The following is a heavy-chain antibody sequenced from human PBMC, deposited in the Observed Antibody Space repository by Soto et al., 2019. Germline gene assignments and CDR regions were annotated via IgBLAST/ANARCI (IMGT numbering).Heavy chain of an antibody. V-gene: IGHV3-23*01. Sequence: EVRLLESGGGLVKPGGSLRLSCATSGLTFSNYAMSWVRQAPGGGLEWVSSMSGSSSTTYYADSVRGRFTISRDRSKNTLYLQMSSLRAEDTALYYCAKEAEENENVPIPGDNWGQGTPVTVSS. CDR3: AKEAEENENVPIPGDN. CDR1: GLTFSNYA. D-gene: IGHD1-1*01. CDR2: MSGSSSTT. J-gene: IGHJ4*02.